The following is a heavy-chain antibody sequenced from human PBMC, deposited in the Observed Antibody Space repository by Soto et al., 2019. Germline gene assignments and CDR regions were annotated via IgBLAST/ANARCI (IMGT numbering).Heavy chain of an antibody. Sequence: PGGSLRLSCAASGFTFSSYSMNWVRQAPGKGLEWVSYISSSSTIYYADSVKGRFTISRDNAKNSLYLQMNSLRDEDTAVYYCARDVLLWFGELLGPDAFDIWGQGTMVTVSS. CDR3: ARDVLLWFGELLGPDAFDI. CDR2: ISSSSTI. CDR1: GFTFSSYS. J-gene: IGHJ3*02. V-gene: IGHV3-48*02. D-gene: IGHD3-10*01.